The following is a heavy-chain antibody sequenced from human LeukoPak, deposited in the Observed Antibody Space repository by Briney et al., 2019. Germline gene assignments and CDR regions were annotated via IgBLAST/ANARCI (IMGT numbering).Heavy chain of an antibody. CDR1: GFTLTTGG. CDR2: ISYDGSNK. V-gene: IGHV3-30*19. J-gene: IGHJ4*02. CDR3: ARSIAVAGKLPYSFDY. D-gene: IGHD6-19*01. Sequence: PPGRSLRLSYAAAGFTLTTGGTHWVRQAPGKGLEWVAVISYDGSNKYYAHSVKGRFTISRDNSKNTLYLQMNSLRAEDTAVYYCARSIAVAGKLPYSFDYWGQGTLVTVSS.